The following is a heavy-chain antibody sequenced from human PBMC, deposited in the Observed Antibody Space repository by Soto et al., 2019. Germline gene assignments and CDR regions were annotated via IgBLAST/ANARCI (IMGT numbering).Heavy chain of an antibody. CDR1: GFTFSNYW. V-gene: IGHV3-74*01. J-gene: IGHJ4*02. D-gene: IGHD6-19*01. Sequence: EVQLVESGGGLVQPGGSLRLSCAASGFTFSNYWMHWVRQVPGKGLVWVSRINSDGSSTSYADSVKGRFTISRDNAKNTLYLQMNSLRAEDTAVYYCARDPAPSGWYDYWGQGTLVTVSS. CDR3: ARDPAPSGWYDY. CDR2: INSDGSST.